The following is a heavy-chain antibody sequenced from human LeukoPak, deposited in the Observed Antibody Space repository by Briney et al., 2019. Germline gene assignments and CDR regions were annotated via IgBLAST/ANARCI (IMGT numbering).Heavy chain of an antibody. CDR3: ARRAPAGRCFDY. J-gene: IGHJ4*02. D-gene: IGHD6-13*01. CDR1: GFTFSDYH. Sequence: GGSLTLFCAVSGFTFSDYHMSWLRQAPGEGLEGVSYISCGGSTISHADSVKGRLTISRDNDENSLYLQMNGVRAEDTAVYYCARRAPAGRCFDYWGQGTLATVSS. CDR2: ISCGGSTI. V-gene: IGHV3-11*01.